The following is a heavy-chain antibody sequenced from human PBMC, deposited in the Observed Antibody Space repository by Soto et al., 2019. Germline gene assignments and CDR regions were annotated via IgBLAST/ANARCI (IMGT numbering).Heavy chain of an antibody. Sequence: DVQVLESGGDLVQPGGSLRLSCAASGFTFSSYAMSWVRQAPGKGLEWVSSVSAGGDMTYYSDSVKGRFTISRDNSNNALFLQMNSLRIEDTALYYCARGDRGGSGSPASYYYSGLDVWGKGTTVTVS. V-gene: IGHV3-23*01. CDR1: GFTFSSYA. CDR2: VSAGGDMT. CDR3: ARGDRGGSGSPASYYYSGLDV. D-gene: IGHD3-10*01. J-gene: IGHJ6*04.